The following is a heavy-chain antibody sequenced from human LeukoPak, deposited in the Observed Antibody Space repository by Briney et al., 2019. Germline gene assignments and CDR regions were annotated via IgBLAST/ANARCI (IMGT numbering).Heavy chain of an antibody. J-gene: IGHJ4*02. CDR1: GYSFTGYW. Sequence: GESLQISCQGSGYSFTGYWIGWVRQMPGKGLEWMGIIYPGDSDTRYSPSFQGQVIISADKSTSTAYLQRSGLKASDTAMYYCARHFSSGSSGYSDYWGQGTLVTVSS. V-gene: IGHV5-51*01. CDR3: ARHFSSGSSGYSDY. D-gene: IGHD3-22*01. CDR2: IYPGDSDT.